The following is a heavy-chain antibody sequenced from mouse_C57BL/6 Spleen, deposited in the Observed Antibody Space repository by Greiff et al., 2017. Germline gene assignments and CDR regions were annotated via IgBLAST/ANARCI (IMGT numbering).Heavy chain of an antibody. CDR3: ARGEYGNYDWFAY. V-gene: IGHV14-3*01. Sequence: EVQLVESVAELVRPGASVKLSCTASGFNIKNTYMHWVKQRPEQGLEWIGRIDPANGNTKYAPKFQGKATITADTSSNTAYLQLSSLTSEDTAIYYCARGEYGNYDWFAYWGQGTLVTVSA. D-gene: IGHD2-1*01. CDR1: GFNIKNTY. CDR2: IDPANGNT. J-gene: IGHJ3*01.